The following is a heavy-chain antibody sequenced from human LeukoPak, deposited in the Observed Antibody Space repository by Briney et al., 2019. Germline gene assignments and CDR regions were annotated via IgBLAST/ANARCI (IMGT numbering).Heavy chain of an antibody. J-gene: IGHJ6*02. CDR3: ARLSKPYITSSGMHV. CDR1: GYNFAIYW. V-gene: IGHV5-51*01. D-gene: IGHD6-13*01. CDR2: ILPGDSDT. Sequence: GGSLQISCKGSGYNFAIYWIGGVRRLPGRGLGGMGIILPGDSDTRYSPSFQGQVTISADKSISTAYLQWSSLKASDTAMYYCARLSKPYITSSGMHVWGQGTTVTVSS.